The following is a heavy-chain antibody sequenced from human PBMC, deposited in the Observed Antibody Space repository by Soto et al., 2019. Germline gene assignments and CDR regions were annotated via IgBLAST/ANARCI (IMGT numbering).Heavy chain of an antibody. D-gene: IGHD2-15*01. CDR2: INAGNGNT. J-gene: IGHJ6*02. CDR1: GYTFTSYA. Sequence: WASVKVSCKASGYTFTSYAMHWVRQAPGQRLEWMGWINAGNGNTKYSQRFQGRVTITRDTSASTAYMELSSLRSEDTAVYYCAREGYCSGGSCYSDKYYYYGMDVWGQGTTVTVSS. CDR3: AREGYCSGGSCYSDKYYYYGMDV. V-gene: IGHV1-3*01.